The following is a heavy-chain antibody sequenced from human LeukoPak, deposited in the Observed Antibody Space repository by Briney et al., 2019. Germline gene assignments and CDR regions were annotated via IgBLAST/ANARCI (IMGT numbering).Heavy chain of an antibody. CDR2: ISGSGGST. J-gene: IGHJ3*02. Sequence: PGGSLRLSCAASGFTFSSYAMCWVRQAPGKGLEWVSAISGSGGSTYYADSVKGRFTISRDNSKNTLYLQMNSLRAEDTAVYYCAKDPLPNDAFDIWGQGTMVTVSS. V-gene: IGHV3-23*01. D-gene: IGHD1-26*01. CDR3: AKDPLPNDAFDI. CDR1: GFTFSSYA.